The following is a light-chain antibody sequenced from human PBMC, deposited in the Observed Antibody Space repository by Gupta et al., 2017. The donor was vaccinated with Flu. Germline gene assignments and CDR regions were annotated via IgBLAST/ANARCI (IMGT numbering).Light chain of an antibody. J-gene: IGLJ2*01. CDR3: HTWSTGGV. CDR1: SRNSSIS. Sequence: SIKLTCTRSSRNSSISISGHQQQPEKGPRYLMKIYDDGRRSTGDGIPVRFSGSSTGADLHLIVSRAEAEDEAYYYSHTWSTGGVFGGGTKLTVL. CDR2: IYDDGRR. V-gene: IGLV4-69*01.